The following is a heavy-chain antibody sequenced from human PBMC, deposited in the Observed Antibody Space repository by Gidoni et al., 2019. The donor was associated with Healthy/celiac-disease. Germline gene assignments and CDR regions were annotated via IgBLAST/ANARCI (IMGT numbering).Heavy chain of an antibody. J-gene: IGHJ4*02. Sequence: EVQLLASGGGLVQLGASLSLPCAASGFTFSSYAMSWVRQAPGKGQEWVSAISGSGGSTYYADSVKCRFTISRDNSKNTLYLQMNSLRAEDTAVYYCAKNRGSTPEFDYWGQGTLVTVSS. V-gene: IGHV3-23*01. CDR2: ISGSGGST. CDR3: AKNRGSTPEFDY. CDR1: GFTFSSYA. D-gene: IGHD3-16*01.